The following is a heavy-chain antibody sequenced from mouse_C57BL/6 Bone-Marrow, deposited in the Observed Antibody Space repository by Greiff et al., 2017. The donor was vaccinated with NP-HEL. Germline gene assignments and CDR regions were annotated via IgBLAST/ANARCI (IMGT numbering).Heavy chain of an antibody. V-gene: IGHV3-8*01. CDR3: ARYDYDYGGYFDC. J-gene: IGHJ2*01. CDR1: GYSITSDY. CDR2: ISYSGST. D-gene: IGHD2-4*01. Sequence: EVKLMESGPGLAKPSQTLSLTCSVTGYSITSDYWNWIRKFPGNKLEYMGYISYSGSTYYNPSLNSRISITRDTSRNQYYLQLNSVTTEDTATYYCARYDYDYGGYFDCWGQGTTLTVSS.